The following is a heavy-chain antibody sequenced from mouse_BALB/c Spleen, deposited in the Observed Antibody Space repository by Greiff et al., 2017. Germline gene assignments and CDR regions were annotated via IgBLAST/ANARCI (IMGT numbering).Heavy chain of an antibody. Sequence: VQLQQSGAELAKPGASVKMSCKASGYTFTSYWMHWVKQRPGQGLEWIGYINPSTGYTEYNQKFKDKATLTADKSSSTAYMQLSSLTSEDSAVYYCARFTTANYAMDYWGQGTSVTVSS. CDR1: GYTFTSYW. CDR2: INPSTGYT. J-gene: IGHJ4*01. CDR3: ARFTTANYAMDY. V-gene: IGHV1-7*01. D-gene: IGHD1-2*01.